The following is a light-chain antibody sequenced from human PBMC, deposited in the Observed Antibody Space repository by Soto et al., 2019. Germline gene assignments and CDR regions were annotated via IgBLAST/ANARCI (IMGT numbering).Light chain of an antibody. V-gene: IGLV2-18*02. CDR3: SSYTSSDTYV. CDR1: SSDVGSYNR. CDR2: EVT. J-gene: IGLJ1*01. Sequence: QSALTQPPSVSGSPGQSVTISCTGTSSDVGSYNRVSWYQQPPGTAPKLMIYEVTNRPSGVPDRFSGSKSGNTASLTISGLQAEDEADYCCSSYTSSDTYVFGTGTQLTVL.